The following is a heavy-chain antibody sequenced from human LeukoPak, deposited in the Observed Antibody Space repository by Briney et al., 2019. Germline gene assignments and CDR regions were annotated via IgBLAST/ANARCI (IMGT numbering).Heavy chain of an antibody. D-gene: IGHD3-10*01. V-gene: IGHV4-59*10. CDR2: IYTSGST. CDR3: AREEGITSMRSFDY. Sequence: SETLSLTCAVYGGSFSGYYWSWIRQPAGKGLEWIGRIYTSGSTNYGPSLKSRVTMSVDTSKNQFSLKLTSVAAADTAVYYCAREEGITSMRSFDYWGQGTLVTVSS. J-gene: IGHJ4*02. CDR1: GGSFSGYY.